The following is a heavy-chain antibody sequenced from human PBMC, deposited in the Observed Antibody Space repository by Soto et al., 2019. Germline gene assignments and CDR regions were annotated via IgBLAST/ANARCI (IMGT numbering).Heavy chain of an antibody. CDR3: AKARLLYYYDSSGYYYPDFDY. CDR2: ISGSGGST. D-gene: IGHD3-22*01. J-gene: IGHJ4*02. V-gene: IGHV3-23*01. CDR1: GFTFSSYA. Sequence: PGGSLRLSCAASGFTFSSYAMSWVRQAPGKGLEWVSAISGSGGSTYYADSVKGRFTISRDNSKNTLYLQMNSLRAEDTAVYYCAKARLLYYYDSSGYYYPDFDYWGQGTLVTVS.